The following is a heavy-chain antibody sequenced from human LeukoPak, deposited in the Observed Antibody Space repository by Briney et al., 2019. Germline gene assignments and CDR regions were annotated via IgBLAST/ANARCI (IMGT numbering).Heavy chain of an antibody. Sequence: GGSLRLSCAASGFTSSSYRMNWVRQAPGKGLEWVSSISSTSSYIYYADSVEGRFTISRDNAKNSLYLQMNSLRAEDTAVYYCAIGYSYWEASLGYWGQGTLVTVSS. J-gene: IGHJ4*02. V-gene: IGHV3-21*01. CDR2: ISSTSSYI. CDR1: GFTSSSYR. D-gene: IGHD5-18*01. CDR3: AIGYSYWEASLGY.